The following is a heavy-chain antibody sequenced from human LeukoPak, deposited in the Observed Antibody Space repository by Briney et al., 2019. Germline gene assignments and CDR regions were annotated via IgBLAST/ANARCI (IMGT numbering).Heavy chain of an antibody. CDR1: DGSIRSYY. V-gene: IGHV4-59*08. D-gene: IGHD7-27*01. CDR3: ARRGSSNNWGYGYYYYYMDV. J-gene: IGHJ6*03. CDR2: IYYSGST. Sequence: SETLSLTCSVSDGSIRSYYWSWIRQPQGKGLEWIGYIYYSGSTNYNPSLKSRVTISLDMSKNQFSLKLSSVNAADTAVYYCARRGSSNNWGYGYYYYYMDVWGKGTTVTVSS.